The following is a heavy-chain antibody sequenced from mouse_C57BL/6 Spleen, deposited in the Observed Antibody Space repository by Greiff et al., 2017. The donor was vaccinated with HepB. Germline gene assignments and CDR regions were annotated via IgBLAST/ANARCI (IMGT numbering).Heavy chain of an antibody. J-gene: IGHJ4*01. V-gene: IGHV5-4*01. Sequence: DVQLVESGGGLVKPGGSLKLSCAASGFTFSSYAMSWVRQTPEKRLEWVATISDGGSYTYYPDNVKGRFTISRDNAKNNLYLQMSHLKSEDTAMYYCAREGQLRAMDYWGQGTSVTVSS. D-gene: IGHD3-2*02. CDR3: AREGQLRAMDY. CDR1: GFTFSSYA. CDR2: ISDGGSYT.